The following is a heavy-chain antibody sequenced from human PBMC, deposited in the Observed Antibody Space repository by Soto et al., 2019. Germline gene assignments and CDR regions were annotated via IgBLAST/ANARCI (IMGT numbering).Heavy chain of an antibody. CDR2: IVVGSGNT. J-gene: IGHJ5*02. D-gene: IGHD1-26*01. CDR3: AAAWEPYNWFDP. CDR1: GFTFTSSA. Sequence: WASVKVSFKASGFTFTSSAVQWLRQARGQRLEWIGWIVVGSGNTNYAQKFQERVTITRDMSTSTAYMELSSLRSEDTAVYYCAAAWEPYNWFDPWGQGTLVTVSS. V-gene: IGHV1-58*01.